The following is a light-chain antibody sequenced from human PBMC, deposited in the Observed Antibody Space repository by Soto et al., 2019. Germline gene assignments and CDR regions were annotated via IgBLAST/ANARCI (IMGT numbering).Light chain of an antibody. CDR2: SNN. V-gene: IGLV1-47*02. J-gene: IGLJ2*01. CDR1: SSNIGAGYD. Sequence: QSVLTQPPSVSGAPGQRVTISCTGSSSNIGAGYDVHWYQQLPGTAPKLLIYSNNQRPSGVPDRFSGSKSGTSASLAISGLRSEDEADYYCAAWDDSLSVHVVFGGGTKLTVL. CDR3: AAWDDSLSVHVV.